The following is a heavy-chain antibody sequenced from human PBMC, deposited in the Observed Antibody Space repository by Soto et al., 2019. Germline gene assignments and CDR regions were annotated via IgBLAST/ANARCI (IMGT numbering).Heavy chain of an antibody. CDR1: GFTLRAFA. V-gene: IGHV3-23*01. CDR3: AKGSHIAARPFYFDF. CDR2: ISGGTAT. J-gene: IGHJ4*02. D-gene: IGHD6-6*01. Sequence: RGSLGLSCAASGFTLRAFAMSWVRQAPGKGLEWVSTISGGTATTYADSVKGRFTVSRDNSKNTIYLQMNSLAPGDTAVYYCAKGSHIAARPFYFDFWGQGTQVTVSS.